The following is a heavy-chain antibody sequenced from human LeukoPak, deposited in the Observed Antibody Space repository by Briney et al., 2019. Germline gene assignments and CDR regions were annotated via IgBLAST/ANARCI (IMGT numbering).Heavy chain of an antibody. CDR3: AREAYDVLTSDWFDP. D-gene: IGHD3-9*01. Sequence: SQTLSLTCTVSGASISSGEYYWSWIRQPAGKGLEWIGRIYTSGSTNYNPSLKSRVTISVDTSKNQFSLKLSSVTAADTAMYYCAREAYDVLTSDWFDPWGQGTLVTVSS. CDR2: IYTSGST. J-gene: IGHJ5*02. CDR1: GASISSGEYY. V-gene: IGHV4-61*02.